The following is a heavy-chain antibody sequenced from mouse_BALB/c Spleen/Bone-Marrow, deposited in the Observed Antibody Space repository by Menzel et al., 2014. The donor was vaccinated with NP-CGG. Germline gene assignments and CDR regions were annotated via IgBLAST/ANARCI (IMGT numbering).Heavy chain of an antibody. CDR2: ISNGGGST. Sequence: EVHLVESGGGLVQPGGSLKLSCATSGFTFSDYYMYWVRQTPEKRLEWVAYISNGGGSTYYPDTVKGRFTISRDNAKNTLYLQMSRLKSEDTAMYYCARHLYGNYEAMDYWGQGTSVTVSS. V-gene: IGHV5-12*02. CDR3: ARHLYGNYEAMDY. J-gene: IGHJ4*01. CDR1: GFTFSDYY. D-gene: IGHD2-1*01.